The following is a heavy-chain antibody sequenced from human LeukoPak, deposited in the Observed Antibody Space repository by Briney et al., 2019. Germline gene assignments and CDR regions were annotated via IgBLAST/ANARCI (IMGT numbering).Heavy chain of an antibody. J-gene: IGHJ4*02. CDR1: GYRFTSYW. V-gene: IGHV5-51*01. D-gene: IGHD2-8*01. Sequence: LGESLKISCKGSGYRFTSYWIGWVRQMPGKGLEWMGIIYPGDSDTRYSPSFQGQVTISADKSITTAYLQWSSLKASDTAMYYCARIKVSTYYFDYWGQGTLVTVSS. CDR3: ARIKVSTYYFDY. CDR2: IYPGDSDT.